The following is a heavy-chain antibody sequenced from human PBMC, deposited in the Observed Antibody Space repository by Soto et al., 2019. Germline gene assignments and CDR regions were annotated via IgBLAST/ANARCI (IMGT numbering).Heavy chain of an antibody. CDR2: IIPIFGTA. V-gene: IGHV1-69*12. J-gene: IGHJ6*02. Sequence: QVQLVQSGAEVKKPGSSVKVSCKASGGTFSSYAISWVRQAPGQGLEWMGGIIPIFGTANYAQKFQGRVTITADESTSTAYMALSSLRSEDTAVYYCARIAYCSGGSCYGPSYYYYGMDVWGQGTTVTVSS. CDR3: ARIAYCSGGSCYGPSYYYYGMDV. CDR1: GGTFSSYA. D-gene: IGHD2-15*01.